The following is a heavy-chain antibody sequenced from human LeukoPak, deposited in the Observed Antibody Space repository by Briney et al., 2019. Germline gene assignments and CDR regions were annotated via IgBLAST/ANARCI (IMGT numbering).Heavy chain of an antibody. CDR3: ARDRQLGWFGP. D-gene: IGHD3-16*01. CDR2: IHSDGLA. Sequence: SQTLSLTCTVSGDSISSGNYFWAWIRLSAGKGLEWIGRIHSDGLANYNPSLRSRVTISVDTSNNQFSLKVKSVTAADTATYYCARDRQLGWFGPWGQGILVTVSS. CDR1: GDSISSGNYF. J-gene: IGHJ5*02. V-gene: IGHV4-61*02.